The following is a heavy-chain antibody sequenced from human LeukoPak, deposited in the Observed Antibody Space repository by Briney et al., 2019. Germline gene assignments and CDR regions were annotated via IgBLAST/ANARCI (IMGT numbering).Heavy chain of an antibody. CDR2: ISSRSDYI. Sequence: GGSPRLSCAASGFTLSSYSMNWVRQAPGKGLEWVSSISSRSDYIYYADSVKGRFTISRDNAKNSLYLQMNSLRAEDTAVYYCARRAYCGGDCYSGAYYYYGMDVWGQGTTVTASS. J-gene: IGHJ6*02. CDR3: ARRAYCGGDCYSGAYYYYGMDV. D-gene: IGHD2-21*02. CDR1: GFTLSSYS. V-gene: IGHV3-21*01.